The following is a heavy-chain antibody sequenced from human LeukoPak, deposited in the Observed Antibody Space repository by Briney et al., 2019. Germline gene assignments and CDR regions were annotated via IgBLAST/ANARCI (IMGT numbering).Heavy chain of an antibody. CDR3: ATYSGSYYTFDY. J-gene: IGHJ4*02. V-gene: IGHV1-24*01. CDR1: GYTLTELS. CDR2: FDHEDGET. D-gene: IGHD3-10*01. Sequence: ASVKVSCKVSGYTLTELSMHWVRQAPGKGLEWMGGFDHEDGETIYAQKFQGRVTMTEDTSTDTAYMELSSLRSEDTAVYYCATYSGSYYTFDYWGQGTLVTVSS.